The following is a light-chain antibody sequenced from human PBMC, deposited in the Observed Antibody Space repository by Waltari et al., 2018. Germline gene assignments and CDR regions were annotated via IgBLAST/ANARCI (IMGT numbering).Light chain of an antibody. Sequence: EIVLTQSPGTLSLSPGERATISCRASQSGSSSYLAWYPQKPGQAPRLLIYGASSRATGIPDRFSGSGSGTDFTLTISRLEPEYFAVYYCQQYGSSPPYTFGQGTKLEIK. CDR3: QQYGSSPPYT. CDR1: QSGSSSY. V-gene: IGKV3-20*01. J-gene: IGKJ2*01. CDR2: GAS.